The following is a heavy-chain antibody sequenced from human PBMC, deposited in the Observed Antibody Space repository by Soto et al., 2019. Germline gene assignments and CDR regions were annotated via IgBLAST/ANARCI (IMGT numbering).Heavy chain of an antibody. CDR3: ASESRRLGELSLPPPGY. J-gene: IGHJ4*02. V-gene: IGHV1-69*12. Sequence: QVQLVQSGAEVKKPGSSVKVSCKASGGTFSSYAISWVRQAPGQGLEWMGGIIPIFGTANYAQKFQGRVTVTADESTGTAYRVLGSLRSENPAVCCCASESRRLGELSLPPPGYWGQRSMVTVTS. D-gene: IGHD3-16*02. CDR1: GGTFSSYA. CDR2: IIPIFGTA.